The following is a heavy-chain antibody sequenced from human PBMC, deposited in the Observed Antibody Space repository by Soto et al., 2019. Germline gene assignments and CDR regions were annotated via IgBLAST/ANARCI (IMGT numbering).Heavy chain of an antibody. CDR1: GGSISTYY. D-gene: IGHD5-18*01. J-gene: IGHJ5*02. CDR3: AGDRSYNYGYWWFDP. CDR2: IHYSGST. Sequence: QVQLQESGPGLVKPSETLSLTCTVSGGSISTYYWTWIRQPPGKGLEWIGYIHYSGSTNYNPSLKGRVTILVDMSKTQFSLRLRSVTAADTAVYYCAGDRSYNYGYWWFDPWGQGTLVTVSS. V-gene: IGHV4-59*01.